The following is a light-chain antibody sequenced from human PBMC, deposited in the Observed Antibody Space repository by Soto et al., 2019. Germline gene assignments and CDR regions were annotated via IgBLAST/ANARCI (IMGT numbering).Light chain of an antibody. V-gene: IGKV1-5*03. CDR1: RSMGPW. J-gene: IGKJ4*01. CDR3: QQYSLYPIT. Sequence: DIQVTQSPSTLSASVGDRVTITCRASRSMGPWLAWYQQKPGKAPRLLIYRTSYLETGVPSRFSGSGSETETEFTLTISSLQPDDFATYYCQQYSLYPITFGGGTKVEIK. CDR2: RTS.